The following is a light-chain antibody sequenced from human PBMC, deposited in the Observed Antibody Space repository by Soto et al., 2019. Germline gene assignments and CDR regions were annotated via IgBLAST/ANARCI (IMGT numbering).Light chain of an antibody. Sequence: EIVMTQSPGTLSLSPGERATLSCRASQTINNNFLGWYQQKPGQPPRLHIFAASRRATGIPDRFSGSGSGTDFTLTISRVEPGDFGVYYCQQYGSSPPYTFGLGTKLDIK. CDR1: QTINNNF. V-gene: IGKV3-20*01. CDR2: AAS. J-gene: IGKJ2*01. CDR3: QQYGSSPPYT.